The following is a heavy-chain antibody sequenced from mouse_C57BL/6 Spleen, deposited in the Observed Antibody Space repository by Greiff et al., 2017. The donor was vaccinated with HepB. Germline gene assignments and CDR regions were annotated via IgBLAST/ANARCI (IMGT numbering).Heavy chain of an antibody. D-gene: IGHD2-3*01. J-gene: IGHJ3*01. CDR2: INPNNGGT. CDR3: ARPDGYYTAWFAY. CDR1: GYTFTDYY. V-gene: IGHV1-26*01. Sequence: VQLQQSGPELVKPGASVKISCKASGYTFTDYYMNWVKQSHGKSLEWIGDINPNNGGTSYNQKFKGKATLTVDKSSSTAYMELRSLTSEESAVYYCARPDGYYTAWFAYWGQGTLVTVSA.